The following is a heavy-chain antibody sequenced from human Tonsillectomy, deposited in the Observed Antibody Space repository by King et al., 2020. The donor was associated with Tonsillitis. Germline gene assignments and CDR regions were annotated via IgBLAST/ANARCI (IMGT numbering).Heavy chain of an antibody. D-gene: IGHD6-13*01. CDR1: GGSLSSSSYY. CDR2: IFYSGST. V-gene: IGHV4-39*02. Sequence: QLQESGPGLVRPSETLSLTCSVSGGSLSSSSYYWGWIRQPPGKGLEWIGRIFYSGSTYYNPSLKGRVTLSVDTHKNQFSLKLSPVTAADTAVYYCAGETLRAAAGTDWFDPWGQGTLVTVSS. J-gene: IGHJ5*02. CDR3: AGETLRAAAGTDWFDP.